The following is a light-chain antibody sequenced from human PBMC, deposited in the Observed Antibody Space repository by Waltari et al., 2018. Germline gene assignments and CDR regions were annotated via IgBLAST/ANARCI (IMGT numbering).Light chain of an antibody. CDR3: HQYNDGPPFN. J-gene: IGKJ2*01. Sequence: EIVMTQSPATLPVSPGERTILSCRASQSLTTNLAWYQQKPGQAPRLLIYGASTRATDIPARFSGSGSGTEFTLTISSLQSEDCAVYYCHQYNDGPPFNFGQGTKLEIK. V-gene: IGKV3-15*01. CDR2: GAS. CDR1: QSLTTN.